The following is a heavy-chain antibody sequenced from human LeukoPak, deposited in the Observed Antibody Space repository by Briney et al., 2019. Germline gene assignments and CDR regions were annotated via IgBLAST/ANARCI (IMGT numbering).Heavy chain of an antibody. CDR2: IYYSGST. Sequence: PSETLSLTCTVSGGSISSYYWGWIRQPPGKGLEWIGSIYYSGSTYYNPSLKSRVTISVDTSKNQFSLKLSSVTAADTAVYYCARNVLRYFDWLLNWYYFDYWGQGTLVTVSS. CDR3: ARNVLRYFDWLLNWYYFDY. J-gene: IGHJ4*02. D-gene: IGHD3-9*01. CDR1: GGSISSYY. V-gene: IGHV4-39*01.